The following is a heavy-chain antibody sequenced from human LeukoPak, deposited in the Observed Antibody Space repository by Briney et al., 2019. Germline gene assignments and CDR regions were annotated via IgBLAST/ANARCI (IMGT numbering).Heavy chain of an antibody. Sequence: GGSLRLSCAASWFTLIKNYISGVRQAPGRGGEWVSVIYSWGSAYYAHSVKGRFTIPRHNSKHTLYLQMTRLRAEDTPGCYFVRGGSSYGHQAYWGQRTLVTV. CDR2: IYSWGSA. D-gene: IGHD5-18*01. V-gene: IGHV3-53*01. J-gene: IGHJ4*02. CDR3: VRGGSSYGHQAY. CDR1: WFTLIKNY.